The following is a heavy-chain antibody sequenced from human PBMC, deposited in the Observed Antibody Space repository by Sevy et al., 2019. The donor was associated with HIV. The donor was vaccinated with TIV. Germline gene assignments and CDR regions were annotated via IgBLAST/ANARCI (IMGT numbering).Heavy chain of an antibody. D-gene: IGHD2-8*01. Sequence: GGSLRLSCAASGFTFNIFEMNWVRQAPGKGLEWVSYINSIGETIYYDHSVKGRFTISRDNAENSVYLQMNSLRVEDTAIYYCARDQMASTIGIDYWGQGTLVTVSS. V-gene: IGHV3-48*03. CDR1: GFTFNIFE. CDR3: ARDQMASTIGIDY. CDR2: INSIGETI. J-gene: IGHJ4*02.